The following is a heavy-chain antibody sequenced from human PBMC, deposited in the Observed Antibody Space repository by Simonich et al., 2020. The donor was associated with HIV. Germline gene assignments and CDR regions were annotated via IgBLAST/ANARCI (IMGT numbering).Heavy chain of an antibody. J-gene: IGHJ6*03. Sequence: EVQLVESGGGLVKPGGSLRLSCAASGFAFSSYSMNWVRQAPGKGLESVSSISSSSRYTSYEDSGKGRFTISRDNAKNSLYLQMNSLRAEDTAVYYCARNGDYGLYHYYYMDVWGKGTTVTISS. CDR2: ISSSSRYT. D-gene: IGHD4-17*01. V-gene: IGHV3-21*01. CDR1: GFAFSSYS. CDR3: ARNGDYGLYHYYYMDV.